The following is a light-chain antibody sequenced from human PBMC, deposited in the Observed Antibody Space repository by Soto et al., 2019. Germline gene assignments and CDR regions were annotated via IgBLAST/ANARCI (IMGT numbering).Light chain of an antibody. Sequence: DIQMTQSPSTLSASVGDRVTITCRASQSISSWLAWYQQKPGKAPKLLLYQASSLESGVPSRFSGSGSGTEFTLTISSLQPDDFATYYCQQYNSSFGPGTKVDIK. J-gene: IGKJ3*01. CDR1: QSISSW. CDR3: QQYNSS. V-gene: IGKV1-5*03. CDR2: QAS.